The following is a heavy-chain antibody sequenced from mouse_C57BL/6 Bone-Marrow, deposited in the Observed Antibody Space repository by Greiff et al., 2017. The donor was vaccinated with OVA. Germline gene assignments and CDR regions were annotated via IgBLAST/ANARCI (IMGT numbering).Heavy chain of an antibody. CDR3: ARSAYSNYPYYFDY. Sequence: LVESGAELVRPGTSVKMSCKASGYTFTNYWIGWAKQRPGHGLEWIGDIYPGGGYTNYNEKFKGKATLTADKSSSTAYMQFSSLTAEDSAIYYCARSAYSNYPYYFDYWGQGTTLTVAS. J-gene: IGHJ2*01. CDR2: IYPGGGYT. V-gene: IGHV1-63*01. D-gene: IGHD2-5*01. CDR1: GYTFTNYW.